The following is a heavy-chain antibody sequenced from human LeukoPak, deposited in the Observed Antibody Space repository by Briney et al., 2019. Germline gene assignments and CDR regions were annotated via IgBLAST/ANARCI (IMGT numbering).Heavy chain of an antibody. CDR2: INPNSGGT. J-gene: IGHJ4*02. D-gene: IGHD3-16*02. CDR3: VRDLRYYDYVWGSYRLNY. Sequence: ASVKVSCKASGYTFTGYYMHWVRQAPGQGLEWMGRINPNSGGTNYAQKFQGRVTMTRDTSISTAYMELSRLRSDDTAVYYCVRDLRYYDYVWGSYRLNYWGQGTLVTVSS. CDR1: GYTFTGYY. V-gene: IGHV1-2*06.